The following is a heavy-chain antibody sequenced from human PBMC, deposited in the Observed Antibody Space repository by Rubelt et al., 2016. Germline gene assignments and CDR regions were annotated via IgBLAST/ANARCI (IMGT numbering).Heavy chain of an antibody. V-gene: IGHV3-72*01. Sequence: EVQLVESGGGLVQPGGSLRLSCAASGFIFSDHDMDWVRQAPGKGLEWVGRIRNKGKSYTTDYVASVKGRFTISRDDSENSLYLQMNSLKSEDTAVYYCTRGTRIIGTTAFDYWGQGTLVTVSS. CDR2: IRNKGKSYTT. CDR1: GFIFSDHD. CDR3: TRGTRIIGTTAFDY. D-gene: IGHD1-7*01. J-gene: IGHJ4*02.